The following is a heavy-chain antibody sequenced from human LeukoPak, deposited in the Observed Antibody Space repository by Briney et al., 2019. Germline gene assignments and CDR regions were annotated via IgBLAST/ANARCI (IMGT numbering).Heavy chain of an antibody. D-gene: IGHD5-18*01. J-gene: IGHJ4*02. V-gene: IGHV3-9*01. Sequence: GRSLRLSCAASGFTFDDYAMHWVRQAPGKGLEWVSGISWNSGSIGYADPVKGRFTISRDNAKNSLYLQMNSLRAEDTALYYCARAGGYSYVTLSDYWGQGTLVTVSS. CDR2: ISWNSGSI. CDR3: ARAGGYSYVTLSDY. CDR1: GFTFDDYA.